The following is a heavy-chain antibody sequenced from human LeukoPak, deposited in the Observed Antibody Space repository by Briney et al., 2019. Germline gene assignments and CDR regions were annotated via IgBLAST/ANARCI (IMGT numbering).Heavy chain of an antibody. CDR2: INHSGST. CDR3: ARRLRWAPFDY. Sequence: SETLSLTCAVYGGSFSGYYWSWIRQPPGKGLEWIGEINHSGSTNYNPSLKSRVTISVDTSKNQFSLKLSSVTAADTAVYYCARRLRWAPFDYWGQGTLVTVSS. V-gene: IGHV4-34*01. CDR1: GGSFSGYY. D-gene: IGHD4-23*01. J-gene: IGHJ4*02.